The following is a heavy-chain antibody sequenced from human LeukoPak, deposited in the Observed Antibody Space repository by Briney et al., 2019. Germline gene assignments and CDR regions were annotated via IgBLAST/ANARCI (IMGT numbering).Heavy chain of an antibody. J-gene: IGHJ4*02. CDR1: GSTFSSYS. CDR2: ISDSTTTI. D-gene: IGHD6-19*01. V-gene: IGHV3-48*01. CDR3: ARWCGSGWYDY. Sequence: GGSLRLSCAAAGSTFSSYSMNWDRQAPGKGLEWVSYISDSTTTIYYADSVKGRFTISRDNAKSSLYLQMNSLRAEDTAVYFCARWCGSGWYDYWGQGTLVTVSS.